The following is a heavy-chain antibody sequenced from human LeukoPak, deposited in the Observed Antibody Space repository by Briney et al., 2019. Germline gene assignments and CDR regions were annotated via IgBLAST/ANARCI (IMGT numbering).Heavy chain of an antibody. V-gene: IGHV4-39*01. CDR1: GDSISRSSFH. D-gene: IGHD5-18*01. J-gene: IGHJ4*02. Sequence: PAQTLSLTCTVSGDSISRSSFHWGWIRQPPGKGLEWIGSIYSSGITYYNPSLKSRVTISGDTSKSQFSLRLSSVTAADTALYYCARLVRGFSYGYVDFWGQGTLVTVSS. CDR3: ARLVRGFSYGYVDF. CDR2: IYSSGIT.